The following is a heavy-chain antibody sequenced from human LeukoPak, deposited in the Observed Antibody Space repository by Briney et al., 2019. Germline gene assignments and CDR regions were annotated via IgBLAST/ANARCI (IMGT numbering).Heavy chain of an antibody. CDR1: GLTFGDYA. V-gene: IGHV3-49*04. Sequence: GGSLRFSCTASGLTFGDYAMSWVRLAPGKGLEWVGFIRSKAYGGTTEYAASVKGRFTISRDDSKSIAYLQMNSLKTEDTAVYYCTRSAGYSSGWYHDYWGQGTLVTVSS. J-gene: IGHJ4*02. D-gene: IGHD6-19*01. CDR3: TRSAGYSSGWYHDY. CDR2: IRSKAYGGTT.